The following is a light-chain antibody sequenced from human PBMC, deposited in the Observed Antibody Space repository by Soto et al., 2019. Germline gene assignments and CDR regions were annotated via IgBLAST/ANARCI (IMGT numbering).Light chain of an antibody. CDR3: QQYANWPPWT. J-gene: IGKJ1*01. CDR1: QSVSSY. Sequence: EIVMTQSPATLSVSPGERATLSCRASQSVSSYLAWYQQKPGQAPRLLIYGASTWATGIPARFSGSGSGTEFTLTISSLQSEDFAVYYCQQYANWPPWTFGQGTKVEIK. V-gene: IGKV3-15*01. CDR2: GAS.